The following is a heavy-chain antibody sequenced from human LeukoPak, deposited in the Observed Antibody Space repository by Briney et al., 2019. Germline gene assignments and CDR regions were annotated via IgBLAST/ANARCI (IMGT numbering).Heavy chain of an antibody. V-gene: IGHV1-8*01. J-gene: IGHJ4*02. CDR1: GYTFTSYD. CDR3: ARAGGDYYYDSSGYDY. CDR2: MNPNSGNT. Sequence: ASVKVSCKASGYTFTSYDINWVRQATGQGLEWMGWMNPNSGNTGYAHKFQGRVTMTRNTSISTAYMELSSLTSEDTAVYYCARAGGDYYYDSSGYDYWGQGTLVTVSS. D-gene: IGHD3-22*01.